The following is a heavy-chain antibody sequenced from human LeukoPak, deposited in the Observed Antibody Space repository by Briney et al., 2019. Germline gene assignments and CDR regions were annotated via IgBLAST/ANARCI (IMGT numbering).Heavy chain of an antibody. CDR2: INPSGGST. CDR3: ARDYGDYKSHGY. Sequence: ASVKVSCKASGYTFTGYYMHWVRQAPGQGLEWMGWINPSGGSTSYAQKLQGRVTMTTDTSTSTAYMELRSLRSDDTAVYYCARDYGDYKSHGYWGQGTLVTVS. D-gene: IGHD4-17*01. J-gene: IGHJ4*02. CDR1: GYTFTGYY. V-gene: IGHV1-46*01.